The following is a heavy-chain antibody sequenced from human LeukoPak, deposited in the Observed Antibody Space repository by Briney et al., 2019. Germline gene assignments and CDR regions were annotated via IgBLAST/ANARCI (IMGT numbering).Heavy chain of an antibody. Sequence: GGSLRLSCAASGFTFDDYTMHWVRQAPGKGLEWVSLISWDGGSTYYADSVKGRFTVSRDNSKNSLYLQMNSLRAEDTAVYYCAKGSTYTGSLVDCWGQGTLVTVSS. V-gene: IGHV3-43*01. D-gene: IGHD1-26*01. J-gene: IGHJ4*02. CDR1: GFTFDDYT. CDR2: ISWDGGST. CDR3: AKGSTYTGSLVDC.